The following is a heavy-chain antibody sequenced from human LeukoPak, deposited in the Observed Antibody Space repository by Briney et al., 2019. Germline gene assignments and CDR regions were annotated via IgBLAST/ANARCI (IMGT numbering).Heavy chain of an antibody. Sequence: SSETLSLTCTVSGYSIRSGYEWAWIRQTPGKGLEWMGSISYSGSTYDNPSLKSRVTMSVDTSKNQFSLNMRPVTAADTAIYYCAREIYYDSSAYDYWGQGTLVTVSS. J-gene: IGHJ4*02. CDR1: GYSIRSGYE. CDR2: ISYSGST. D-gene: IGHD3-22*01. CDR3: AREIYYDSSAYDY. V-gene: IGHV4-38-2*02.